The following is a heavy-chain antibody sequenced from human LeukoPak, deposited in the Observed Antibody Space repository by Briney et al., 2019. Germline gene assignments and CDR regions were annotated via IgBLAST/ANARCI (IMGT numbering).Heavy chain of an antibody. J-gene: IGHJ4*02. D-gene: IGHD3-22*01. Sequence: GGSLRLSCAASGFTFSGYAMSWVRQAPGKGLEWVSSISGSGTNTYYADSVKGRFTISRDNSKNTLYLQMSSLRTEDTAVYFCATDKYYYDSSGYHREGFLNYWGQGVLVTVSS. CDR3: ATDKYYYDSSGYHREGFLNY. CDR1: GFTFSGYA. CDR2: ISGSGTNT. V-gene: IGHV3-23*01.